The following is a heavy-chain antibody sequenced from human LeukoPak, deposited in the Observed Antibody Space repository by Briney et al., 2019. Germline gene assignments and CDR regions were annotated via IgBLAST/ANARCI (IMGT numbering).Heavy chain of an antibody. D-gene: IGHD6-13*01. CDR2: IYSGGST. V-gene: IGHV3-53*01. CDR3: QLVGPPNFDY. Sequence: TGGSLRLSCAASGFTVSSNYMSWVRQAPGKGLEWVSVIYSGGSTYYADSVKGRFTISRDNSKNTLYLQMNSLRAEDTAVYYCQLVGPPNFDYWGQRTLVTVSS. CDR1: GFTVSSNY. J-gene: IGHJ4*02.